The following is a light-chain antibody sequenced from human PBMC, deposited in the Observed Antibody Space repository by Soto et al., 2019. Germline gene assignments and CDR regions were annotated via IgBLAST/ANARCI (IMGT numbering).Light chain of an antibody. CDR2: AAS. Sequence: DIQLTQSPSFLSASVGDRVTITCRASQGISSYLAWYQQKPGKAPKLLIYAASTLQSVVPSRFSGSESGTELTLTISSLQPEDFATYYCQQLYSYPRTFGQGTKLEIK. CDR3: QQLYSYPRT. V-gene: IGKV1-9*01. J-gene: IGKJ2*02. CDR1: QGISSY.